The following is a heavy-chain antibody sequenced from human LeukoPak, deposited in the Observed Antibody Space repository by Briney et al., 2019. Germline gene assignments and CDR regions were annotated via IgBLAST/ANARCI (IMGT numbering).Heavy chain of an antibody. CDR1: GFTFSNFW. CDR3: ARDQPFGSY. Sequence: GGSLRLSCAASGFTFSNFWMSWIRQAPGKGLEWVANIKQDGSEKNYVDSVKGRFIISRDKAKNSLYLQANSLRAEDTAVYYCARDQPFGSYWGQGTLVTVSS. CDR2: IKQDGSEK. V-gene: IGHV3-7*03. D-gene: IGHD3-10*01. J-gene: IGHJ4*02.